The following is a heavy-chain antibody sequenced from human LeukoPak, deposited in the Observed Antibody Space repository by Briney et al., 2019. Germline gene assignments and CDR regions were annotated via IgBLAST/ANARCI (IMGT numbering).Heavy chain of an antibody. V-gene: IGHV4-61*02. CDR3: AREGSGWYYFDY. Sequence: PSETLSLTCTVSGGSISSGSYYWRWIRQPAGKGLEWIGRIYTSGSTNYNPSLKSRVTISVDTSKNQFSLKLSSVTAADTAVYYCAREGSGWYYFDYWGQGTLVTVSS. CDR1: GGSISSGSYY. D-gene: IGHD6-19*01. CDR2: IYTSGST. J-gene: IGHJ4*02.